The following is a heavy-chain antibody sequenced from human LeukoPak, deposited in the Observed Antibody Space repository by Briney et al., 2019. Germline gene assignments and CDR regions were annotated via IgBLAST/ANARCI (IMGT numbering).Heavy chain of an antibody. D-gene: IGHD3-22*01. J-gene: IGHJ3*02. CDR2: IYTSGST. CDR3: ARAISYYYDTRIHDAFDI. Sequence: SETLSLICTVSGGSISSGSYYWTWIRQPAGKGLEWIGRIYTSGSTNYNPSLKSRVTISVDTSKNQFSLKLSAVTAADTAVYYCARAISYYYDTRIHDAFDIWGQGTMVTVSS. CDR1: GGSISSGSYY. V-gene: IGHV4-61*02.